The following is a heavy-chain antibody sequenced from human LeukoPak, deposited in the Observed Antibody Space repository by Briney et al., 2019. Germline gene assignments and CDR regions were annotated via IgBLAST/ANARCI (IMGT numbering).Heavy chain of an antibody. CDR1: GFSFSGYA. J-gene: IGHJ4*02. V-gene: IGHV3-30*04. D-gene: IGHD5-24*01. CDR3: ARTFWDKSNGYNYYFDY. Sequence: GGSLRLSCAASGFSFSGYAMHWVRQAPGNGLEWVTDISYDGSAKYYSDSVKGRFTISRDNSKNTLYLQMNSLRAEDTAVYYCARTFWDKSNGYNYYFDYWGQGSLVTVSS. CDR2: ISYDGSAK.